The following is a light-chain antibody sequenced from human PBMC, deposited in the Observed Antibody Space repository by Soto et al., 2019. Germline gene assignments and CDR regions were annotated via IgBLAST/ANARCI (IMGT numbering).Light chain of an antibody. J-gene: IGKJ5*01. CDR3: QQYNTYPST. Sequence: DIQMTQSPSTLSASVGDTVTVTCRASQSVSGWLAWYQQKPGEAPKLLIYKSSSLESGVPSRLSGSGSGTEFTLTISSLQPDDFATYYCQQYNTYPSTFGQGTRLEIK. CDR1: QSVSGW. V-gene: IGKV1-5*03. CDR2: KSS.